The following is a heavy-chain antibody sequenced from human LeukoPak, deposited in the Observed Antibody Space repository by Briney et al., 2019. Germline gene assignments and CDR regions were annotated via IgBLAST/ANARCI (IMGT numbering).Heavy chain of an antibody. Sequence: GGSLRLSCAASGFTFSSYGMHWVRQAPGKGLEWVAIIWYDGSNRYYAGSVKGRFTISRDNSKNTLYLQMNSLRAEDTAVYFCGRDHNWGNEVDYWGQGTLVTVSS. J-gene: IGHJ4*02. CDR1: GFTFSSYG. CDR2: IWYDGSNR. D-gene: IGHD7-27*01. V-gene: IGHV3-33*01. CDR3: GRDHNWGNEVDY.